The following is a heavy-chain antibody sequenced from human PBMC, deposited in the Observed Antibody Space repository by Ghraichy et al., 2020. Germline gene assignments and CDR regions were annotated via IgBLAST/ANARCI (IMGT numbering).Heavy chain of an antibody. D-gene: IGHD3-10*01. J-gene: IGHJ4*02. CDR3: AKDQGYGSGSYDPRIDY. CDR2: IRYDGSNK. CDR1: GFTFSSYG. Sequence: GASLRLSCAASGFTFSSYGMHWVRQAPGKGLEWVAFIRYDGSNKYYADSVKGRFTISRDNSKNTLYLQMNSLRAEDTAVYYCAKDQGYGSGSYDPRIDYWGQGTLVTVSS. V-gene: IGHV3-30*02.